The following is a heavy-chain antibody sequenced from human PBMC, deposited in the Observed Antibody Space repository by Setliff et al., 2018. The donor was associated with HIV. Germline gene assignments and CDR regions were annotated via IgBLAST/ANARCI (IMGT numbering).Heavy chain of an antibody. CDR2: INSDGSGT. CDR1: GYNFGIYW. D-gene: IGHD1-26*01. Sequence: PGGSLRLSCAASGYNFGIYWMHWVRHVPGKGLVWVSHINSDGSGTKYADSVKGRFTMSRDNAKNTLYLQMNSLRAEDTALYFCTRDRGRPDSFDIWGQGTMVTVSS. CDR3: TRDRGRPDSFDI. J-gene: IGHJ3*02. V-gene: IGHV3-74*01.